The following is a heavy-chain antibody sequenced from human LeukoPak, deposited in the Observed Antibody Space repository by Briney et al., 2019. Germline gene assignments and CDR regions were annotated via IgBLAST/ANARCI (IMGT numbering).Heavy chain of an antibody. D-gene: IGHD6-13*01. CDR3: ARVTAAAGTGDY. J-gene: IGHJ4*02. Sequence: ASVKVSCKASGGTFSSYAISWVRQAPGQGLVWMGGIIPIFGTANYARKFQGRVTITADESTSTAYMELSSLRSEDTAVYYCARVTAAAGTGDYWGQGTLVTVSS. CDR1: GGTFSSYA. CDR2: IIPIFGTA. V-gene: IGHV1-69*13.